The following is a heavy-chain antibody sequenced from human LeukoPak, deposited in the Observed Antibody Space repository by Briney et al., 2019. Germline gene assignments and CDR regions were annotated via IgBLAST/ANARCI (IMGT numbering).Heavy chain of an antibody. J-gene: IGHJ4*02. Sequence: GGSLRLSCAASGFTFSSYSMNWVRQAPGKGLEWVSYISSSSSTIYYADSVKGRFTISRDNAKNSLYLQMNSLRAEDTAVYYCATGPPFDYWDQGTLVTVSS. CDR2: ISSSSSTI. CDR1: GFTFSSYS. CDR3: ATGPPFDY. V-gene: IGHV3-48*01.